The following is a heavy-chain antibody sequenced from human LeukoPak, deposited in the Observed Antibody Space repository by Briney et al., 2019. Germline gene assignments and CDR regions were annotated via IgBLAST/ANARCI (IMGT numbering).Heavy chain of an antibody. V-gene: IGHV3-23*01. J-gene: IGHJ6*02. CDR2: ISDNGVTR. CDR1: GFTFSSYV. CDR3: AKAPAPYYYYYGMDV. Sequence: GGSLRLSCAASGFTFSSYVMNWVGQAPGKGLEWVSSISDNGVTRYYADSVKGRFTISRDNSDNTVYLQMNSLRAEDTAIYYCAKAPAPYYYYYGMDVWGQGTAVTVSS.